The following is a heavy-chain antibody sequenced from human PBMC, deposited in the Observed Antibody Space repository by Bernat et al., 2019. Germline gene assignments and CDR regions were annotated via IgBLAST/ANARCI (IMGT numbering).Heavy chain of an antibody. CDR2: ISGGSRAV. V-gene: IGHV3-48*04. CDR3: ALDKKDTSEWPTFDH. J-gene: IGHJ4*02. Sequence: EVQLVDSGGGFVQPGGSLRLSCSGSGFTFSSHIMIWLRQAPGKGPEWLADISGGSRAVYYADSVKGRFTSSRDNSKNVLYLQVTRLKAEDTGMCYGALDKKDTSEWPTFDHWDQGTQVIVSS. CDR1: GFTFSSHI. D-gene: IGHD6-19*01.